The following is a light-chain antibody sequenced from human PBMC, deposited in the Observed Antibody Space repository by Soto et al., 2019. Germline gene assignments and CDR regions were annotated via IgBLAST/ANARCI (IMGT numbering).Light chain of an antibody. CDR1: SGHSSYA. Sequence: QPVLTQSPSASASLGASVKLTCTLTSGHSSYAIAWHQQQPEKGPRYLMNLNGDGSHSKGDGIPDRFSGSSSGAERYLTISSLQSEDEADYSCQTWGTGIQVFGGGTKLTVL. CDR3: QTWGTGIQV. V-gene: IGLV4-69*01. CDR2: LNGDGSH. J-gene: IGLJ3*02.